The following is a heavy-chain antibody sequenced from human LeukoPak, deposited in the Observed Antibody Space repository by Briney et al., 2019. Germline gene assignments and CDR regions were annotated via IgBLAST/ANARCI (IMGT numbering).Heavy chain of an antibody. CDR3: AKVEKVAGGYYFDY. CDR1: GFTFSSYA. J-gene: IGHJ4*02. V-gene: IGHV3-23*01. Sequence: AGGSLRLSCAASGFTFSSYAMSWVRQAPGKGLEGVSAISGSGGSTYYADSVKGRFTISRDNSKNTLYLQMNSLRAEDTAVYYCAKVEKVAGGYYFDYWGQGTLVTVSS. D-gene: IGHD6-19*01. CDR2: ISGSGGST.